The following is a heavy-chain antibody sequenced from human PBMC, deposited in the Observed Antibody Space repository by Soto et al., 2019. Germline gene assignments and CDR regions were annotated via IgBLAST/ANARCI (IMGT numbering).Heavy chain of an antibody. V-gene: IGHV1-8*01. CDR3: ARGTYYDLWSGYYTGEFDY. Sequence: ASVKVSCKASGYAFTSYDINWVRQATGQGLEWMGWMNPNSGNTGYAQKFQGRVTMTRNTSISTAYMELSSLRSEDTAVYYCARGTYYDLWSGYYTGEFDYWGQGTLVTVSS. CDR2: MNPNSGNT. J-gene: IGHJ4*02. D-gene: IGHD3-3*01. CDR1: GYAFTSYD.